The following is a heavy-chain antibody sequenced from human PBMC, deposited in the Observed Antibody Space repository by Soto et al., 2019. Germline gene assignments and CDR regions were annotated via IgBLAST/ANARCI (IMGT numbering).Heavy chain of an antibody. Sequence: QVQLVQSGAEVKKPGSSVKVSCKASGGTFSSYAISWVRQAPGQGLEWMGGIIPIFGTANYAQKFQGRVTITADDSTSTAYMELSSLRSEDTAVYYCARGSDYVWGSYRYSRAWYFDLWGRGTLVTVSS. J-gene: IGHJ2*01. V-gene: IGHV1-69*01. CDR2: IIPIFGTA. CDR3: ARGSDYVWGSYRYSRAWYFDL. D-gene: IGHD3-16*02. CDR1: GGTFSSYA.